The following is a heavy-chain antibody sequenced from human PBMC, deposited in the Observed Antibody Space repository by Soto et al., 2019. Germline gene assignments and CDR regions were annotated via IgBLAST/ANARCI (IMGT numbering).Heavy chain of an antibody. CDR1: GFTVSSNY. Sequence: EVQLVESGGGLVQPGGSLRLSCAASGFTVSSNYMSWVRQAPGKGLEWASVIYSGGSTYYADSVKGRFTISRHNSKNTRNLQMNSLRAEDTAVYYCARGGGYDSDFDYWGQGTLVTVSS. J-gene: IGHJ4*02. CDR3: ARGGGYDSDFDY. D-gene: IGHD5-12*01. CDR2: IYSGGST. V-gene: IGHV3-53*04.